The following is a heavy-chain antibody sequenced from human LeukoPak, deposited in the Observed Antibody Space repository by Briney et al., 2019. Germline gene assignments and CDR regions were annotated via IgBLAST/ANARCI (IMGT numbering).Heavy chain of an antibody. J-gene: IGHJ5*01. Sequence: ASVKVSCKASGYTFTGFCMHWVRQAPGPGLEWMGWINPNIGDAYYAQKFQGRVTMTRDRSINTAYMELSRLTSDDTAVYYCARMDLDGGDSIGFDSWGQGTLVTVSS. D-gene: IGHD2-21*02. CDR1: GYTFTGFC. CDR3: ARMDLDGGDSIGFDS. V-gene: IGHV1-2*02. CDR2: INPNIGDA.